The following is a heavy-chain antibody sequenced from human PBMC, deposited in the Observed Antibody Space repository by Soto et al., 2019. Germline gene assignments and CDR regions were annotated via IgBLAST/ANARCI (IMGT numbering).Heavy chain of an antibody. D-gene: IGHD3-22*01. J-gene: IGHJ4*02. CDR3: ARDSVSDSSGYYFDY. V-gene: IGHV1-18*01. CDR1: GYTFTSYG. Sequence: GASVKVSCKASGYTFTSYGISWVRQAPGQGLEWMGWISAYNGNTNYAQKLQGRVTMTTDTSTSTAYMELRSLRSDDTAVYYCARDSVSDSSGYYFDYWGQGTLVTVSS. CDR2: ISAYNGNT.